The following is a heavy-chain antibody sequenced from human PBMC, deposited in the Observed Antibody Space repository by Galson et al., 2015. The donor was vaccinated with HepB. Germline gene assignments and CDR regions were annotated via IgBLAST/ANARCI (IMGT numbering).Heavy chain of an antibody. V-gene: IGHV3-48*04. J-gene: IGHJ5*02. CDR2: ISSSSTVI. CDR1: GFTFSSYS. CDR3: ARVASGPFNWFDP. D-gene: IGHD6-25*01. Sequence: LRLSCAASGFTFSSYSMNWVRQAPGKGLEWVSYISSSSTVIYYADSVKGRFTISRDNAKNSLYLQMNTLGAEDTAVYYCARVASGPFNWFDPWGQGTLVTVSS.